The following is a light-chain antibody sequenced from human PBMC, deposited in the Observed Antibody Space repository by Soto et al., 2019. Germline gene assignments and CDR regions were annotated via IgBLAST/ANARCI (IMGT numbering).Light chain of an antibody. CDR3: QSYDSSLSGYV. Sequence: QSVLTQPPSVSGAPWQRVTISCTGSSSNIGPTYDVHWYQQLPGTAPKLLIYANTNRPSGVPDRFSGSKSGTSASLAITGLQAEDEADYFCQSYDSSLSGYVFGTGTKVTVL. V-gene: IGLV1-40*01. CDR2: ANT. CDR1: SSNIGPTYD. J-gene: IGLJ1*01.